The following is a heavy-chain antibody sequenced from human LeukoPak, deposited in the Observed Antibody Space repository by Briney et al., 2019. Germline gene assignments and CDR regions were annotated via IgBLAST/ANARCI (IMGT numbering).Heavy chain of an antibody. Sequence: GGSLRLSCAASGFTFSSYAMHWVRQAPGKGLEWVAVISYDGSNKYYADSVKGRFTISRDNSKNTLYLQMNSLRAEDTAVYYCARGPALGDYFTCQDYWGQGTLVTVSS. D-gene: IGHD4-17*01. V-gene: IGHV3-30*04. CDR1: GFTFSSYA. J-gene: IGHJ4*02. CDR2: ISYDGSNK. CDR3: ARGPALGDYFTCQDY.